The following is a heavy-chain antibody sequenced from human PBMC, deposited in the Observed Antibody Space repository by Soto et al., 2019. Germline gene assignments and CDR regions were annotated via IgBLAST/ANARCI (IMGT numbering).Heavy chain of an antibody. CDR2: ISAYNGNT. D-gene: IGHD2-2*01. CDR3: ARDTEYQLLIPAVPFDY. J-gene: IGHJ4*02. CDR1: GYTFTSYG. V-gene: IGHV1-18*01. Sequence: GASVKVSCKASGYTFTSYGISWVRQAPGQGLEWMGWISAYNGNTNYAQKLQGRVTMTTDTSTSTAYMELRSLRSDDTAVYYCARDTEYQLLIPAVPFDYWGQGTLVTVSS.